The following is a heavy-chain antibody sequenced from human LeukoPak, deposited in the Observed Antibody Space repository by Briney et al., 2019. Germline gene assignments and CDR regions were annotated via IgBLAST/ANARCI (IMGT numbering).Heavy chain of an antibody. CDR3: ARGRGENNWFDP. V-gene: IGHV1-69*01. D-gene: IGHD3-10*01. J-gene: IGHJ5*02. Sequence: ASVKVSCKASGGTFISYAISWVRQAPGQGLEWMGGIIPIFGTANYAQEFQGRVTITADESTSTAYMELSSLRSEDTAVYYCARGRGENNWFDPWGQGTLVTVSS. CDR2: IIPIFGTA. CDR1: GGTFISYA.